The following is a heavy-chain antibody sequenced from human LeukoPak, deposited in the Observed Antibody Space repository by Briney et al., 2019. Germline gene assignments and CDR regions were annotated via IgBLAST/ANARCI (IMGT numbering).Heavy chain of an antibody. J-gene: IGHJ3*02. D-gene: IGHD3-22*01. Sequence: QSGGSLRLSCAASGFTFSSYAMSWVRQAPGKGLEWVSAISGSGGSTYYADSVKGRFTISRHNSKNTLYLQMNSLRAEDTAVYYCAKSSSGDDAFDIWGQGTMVTVSS. V-gene: IGHV3-23*01. CDR1: GFTFSSYA. CDR3: AKSSSGDDAFDI. CDR2: ISGSGGST.